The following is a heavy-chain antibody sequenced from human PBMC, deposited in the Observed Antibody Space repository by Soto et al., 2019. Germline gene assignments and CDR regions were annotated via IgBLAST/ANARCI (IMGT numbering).Heavy chain of an antibody. CDR2: ISSSSSTI. D-gene: IGHD3-3*01. CDR1: GFTFSSNS. CDR3: ARVIWSGHLTSDL. J-gene: IGHJ4*02. Sequence: EVQVVESGGGLVQPGGSLRLSCAASGFTFSSNSMNWVRQAPGKGLEWISYISSSSSTIYADSVKVRFTISRDNAKNSLYLQMNSLRDEDTAVYYCARVIWSGHLTSDLWGQGPLVTVSS. V-gene: IGHV3-48*02.